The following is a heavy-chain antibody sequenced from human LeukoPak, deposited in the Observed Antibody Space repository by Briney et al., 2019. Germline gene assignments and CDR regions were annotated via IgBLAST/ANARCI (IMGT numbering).Heavy chain of an antibody. CDR2: ISGSGGRP. J-gene: IGHJ4*02. CDR1: GITLSNYG. V-gene: IGHV3-23*01. Sequence: GGSLRLSCAVSGITLSNYGMSWVRHTPGKGVEWVAGISGSGGRPNYADSVKGRFTVSRDNPKNTLYLQMNSLRAEDTAVYFCAKRGVVIRVILVGFHKEANYFDSWGQGALVTVSS. CDR3: AKRGVVIRVILVGFHKEANYFDS. D-gene: IGHD3-22*01.